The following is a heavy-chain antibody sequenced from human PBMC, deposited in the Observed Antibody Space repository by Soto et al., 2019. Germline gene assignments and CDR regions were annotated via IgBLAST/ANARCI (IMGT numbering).Heavy chain of an antibody. Sequence: QVQLQESGPGLVKPSQTLSLTCTVSGGSISSGDYYWSWIRQPPGKGLEWIGHIYYSGSTYYNPSLKSRVTISVDTSKNQFSLKLSSVTAADTAVYYCARDLGRVVGATGHLDYWGQGTLVTVSS. CDR2: IYYSGST. V-gene: IGHV4-30-4*01. J-gene: IGHJ4*02. D-gene: IGHD1-26*01. CDR1: GGSISSGDYY. CDR3: ARDLGRVVGATGHLDY.